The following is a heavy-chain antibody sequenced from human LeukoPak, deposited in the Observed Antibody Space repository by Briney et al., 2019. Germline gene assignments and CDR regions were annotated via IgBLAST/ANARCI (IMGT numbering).Heavy chain of an antibody. J-gene: IGHJ5*02. D-gene: IGHD2-2*01. CDR1: RGSISSSSYY. CDR3: ARPRDDIVVVPAANNWFDP. Sequence: SETLSLTCTVSRGSISSSSYYWGWIRQPPGKGLEWIGSIYYSGSTYYHPSLKSRVTISVDTSKNQFSLKLSSVTAADTAVYYCARPRDDIVVVPAANNWFDPWGQGTLVTVSS. V-gene: IGHV4-39*01. CDR2: IYYSGST.